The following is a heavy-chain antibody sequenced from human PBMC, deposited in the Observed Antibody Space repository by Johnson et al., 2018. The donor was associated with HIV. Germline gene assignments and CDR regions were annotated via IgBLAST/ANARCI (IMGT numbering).Heavy chain of an antibody. Sequence: VQLVESGGGVVQPGGSLRLSCAASEFPFSTYWMAWVRQAPGRGLECVAIINGDGSSKLYVASVTGRFTVSRDTAGNSLSLQMSSLRVDDTAIYYCARDPLGGAFDMWGQGTMVTVSS. CDR2: INGDGSSK. V-gene: IGHV3-7*01. CDR1: EFPFSTYW. CDR3: ARDPLGGAFDM. J-gene: IGHJ3*02.